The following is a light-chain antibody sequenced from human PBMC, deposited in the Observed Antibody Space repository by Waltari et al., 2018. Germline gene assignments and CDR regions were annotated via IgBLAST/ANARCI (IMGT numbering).Light chain of an antibody. CDR1: QAIATY. CDR2: AAS. J-gene: IGKJ1*01. Sequence: AIRMTQSPSSFSASIADRVTRTCRPSQAIATYLAWYQQKPGKAPKLLIYAASTLESGVPSRFSGSGSGTDFTLTISGLQSEDFATYYCLQYYNYPRTFGQGTKVDIK. CDR3: LQYYNYPRT. V-gene: IGKV1-8*01.